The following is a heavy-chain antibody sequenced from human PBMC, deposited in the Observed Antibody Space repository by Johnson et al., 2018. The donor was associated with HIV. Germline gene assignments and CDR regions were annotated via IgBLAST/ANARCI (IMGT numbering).Heavy chain of an antibody. Sequence: VQLVESGGGLIEPGGSLRLSCAASGFIFSNAWMTWVRQAPGKGLEWVGRIKSKTHGETTDYAAPVKGRFSISRDDSKNTLYLQMNSLKSEDTAVYYCTTDQVDSGSYYNAFHIWGQGTMVTVSS. CDR3: TTDQVDSGSYYNAFHI. CDR1: GFIFSNAW. CDR2: IKSKTHGETT. D-gene: IGHD1-26*01. J-gene: IGHJ3*02. V-gene: IGHV3-15*01.